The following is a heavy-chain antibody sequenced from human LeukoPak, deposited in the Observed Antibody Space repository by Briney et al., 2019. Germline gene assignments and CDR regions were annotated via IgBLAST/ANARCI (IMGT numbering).Heavy chain of an antibody. CDR2: IYTTGSA. Sequence: SETLSLTCTVSGGSIGTYYWSWVRQPAGKGLEWIGRIYTTGSANYNPSLKSRVTISVDTSKNQFSLKLSSVTAADTAVYYCARPGVGYWGQGTLVTVSS. CDR1: GGSIGTYY. V-gene: IGHV4-4*07. J-gene: IGHJ4*02. CDR3: ARPGVGY. D-gene: IGHD3-3*01.